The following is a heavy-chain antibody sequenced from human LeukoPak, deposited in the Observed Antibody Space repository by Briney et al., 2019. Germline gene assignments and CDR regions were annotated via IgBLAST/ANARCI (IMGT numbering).Heavy chain of an antibody. J-gene: IGHJ4*02. V-gene: IGHV4-34*09. CDR1: GGSFSGYY. CDR3: ARESWDCSSTSCYGGFDY. Sequence: PSETLSLTCAVYGGSFSGYYWSWIRQPPGKGLEWIGEINHSGSTYYNPSLKSRVTISVDTSKNQFSLKLSSVTAADTAVYYCARESWDCSSTSCYGGFDYWGQGTLVTVSS. CDR2: INHSGST. D-gene: IGHD2-2*01.